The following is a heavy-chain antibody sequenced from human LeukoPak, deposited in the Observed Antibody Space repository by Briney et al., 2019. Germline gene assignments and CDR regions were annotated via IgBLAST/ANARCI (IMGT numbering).Heavy chain of an antibody. V-gene: IGHV4-34*01. D-gene: IGHD6-13*01. Sequence: SETLSLTCAVYGGSFSGYYWSWIRQPPGKGLEWIGEINHSGSTNYNPSLKSRVTISVDTSKNQFSLKPSSVTAADTAVYYCARGNSSSWPLDYWGQGTLVTVSS. CDR3: ARGNSSSWPLDY. CDR2: INHSGST. CDR1: GGSFSGYY. J-gene: IGHJ4*02.